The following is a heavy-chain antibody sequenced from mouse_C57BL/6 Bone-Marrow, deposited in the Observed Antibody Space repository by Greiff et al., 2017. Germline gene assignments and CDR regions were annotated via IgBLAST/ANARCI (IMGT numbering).Heavy chain of an antibody. Sequence: EVKVEESGGGLVKPGGSLKLSCAASGFTFSSYAMSWVRQTPEKRLEWVATISDGGSYTYYPDNVKGRVTIARDNAKNNLYLQMSHLKSEDTAMYYCARGPYYYGSTPFAYWGQGTLVTVSA. V-gene: IGHV5-4*03. CDR3: ARGPYYYGSTPFAY. J-gene: IGHJ3*01. CDR1: GFTFSSYA. CDR2: ISDGGSYT. D-gene: IGHD1-1*01.